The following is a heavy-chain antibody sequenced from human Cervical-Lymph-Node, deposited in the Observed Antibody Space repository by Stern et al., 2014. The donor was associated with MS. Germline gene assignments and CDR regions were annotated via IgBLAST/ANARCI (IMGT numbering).Heavy chain of an antibody. CDR2: ISSSSSYI. V-gene: IGHV3-21*01. Sequence: EVHLVESGGGLVKPGGSLRLSCAASGFTFSSYSMNWVRQAPGKGLEWVSSISSSSSYIYYADSVKGRFTISRDNAKNSLYLQMNSLRAEDTAVYYCARVKGLREGFDYWGQGTLVTVSS. CDR1: GFTFSSYS. D-gene: IGHD4-17*01. CDR3: ARVKGLREGFDY. J-gene: IGHJ4*02.